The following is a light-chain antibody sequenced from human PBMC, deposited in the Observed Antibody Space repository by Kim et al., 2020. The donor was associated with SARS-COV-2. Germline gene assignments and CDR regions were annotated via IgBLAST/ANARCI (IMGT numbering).Light chain of an antibody. CDR1: SNDIGQEND. V-gene: IGLV2-14*01. J-gene: IGLJ2*01. CDR2: SVS. Sequence: QSALTQPASMSGSPGQTITISCTGSSNDIGQENDISWYQQHPGKAPKVIIYSVSIRPSGVSGRFSGSKSGYLASLTISGLQAEDEADYYCYSYTTFLSIVFGGGTQLTVL. CDR3: YSYTTFLSIV.